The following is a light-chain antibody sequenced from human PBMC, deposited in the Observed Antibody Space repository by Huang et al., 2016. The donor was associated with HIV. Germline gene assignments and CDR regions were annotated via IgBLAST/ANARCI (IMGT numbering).Light chain of an antibody. J-gene: IGKJ2*01. V-gene: IGKV1-39*01. Sequence: DIQMTQSPSSLSASVGDRVTITFRASQSISSYLNWDQQKPGKATKLLIYAASSLQSGVPARFSGSGSGTDCTLTISSLQPEDFATYYCQQSYSTLRYTFGQGTKLEIK. CDR3: QQSYSTLRYT. CDR2: AAS. CDR1: QSISSY.